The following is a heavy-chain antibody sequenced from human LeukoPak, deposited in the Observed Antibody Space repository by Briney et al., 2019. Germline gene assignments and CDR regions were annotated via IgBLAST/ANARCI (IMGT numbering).Heavy chain of an antibody. CDR2: INHSGST. D-gene: IGHD3-22*01. CDR3: ARTLHYYDSSISTDAFDI. CDR1: GGSFSGYY. J-gene: IGHJ3*02. Sequence: SETLSLTCAVYGGSFSGYYWSWIRQPPGKGLEWIGEINHSGSTNYNPSLKSRVTISVDTSKNQFSLNLSSVTAADTAVYYCARTLHYYDSSISTDAFDIWGQGTMVTVSS. V-gene: IGHV4-34*01.